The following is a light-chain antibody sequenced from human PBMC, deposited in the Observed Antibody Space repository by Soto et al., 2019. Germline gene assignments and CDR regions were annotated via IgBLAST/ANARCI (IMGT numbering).Light chain of an antibody. V-gene: IGLV7-43*01. Sequence: AVVTQEPSLTVSPGGTVTLTCASSTGAVTSGSYPNWLQQKPGQAPRALIYSTSYKHSWTPARFSGSLLGGKAALTLSGVQPEDEADYYCLLYYGDAQVFGGGTKLTVL. CDR2: STS. CDR3: LLYYGDAQV. J-gene: IGLJ2*01. CDR1: TGAVTSGSY.